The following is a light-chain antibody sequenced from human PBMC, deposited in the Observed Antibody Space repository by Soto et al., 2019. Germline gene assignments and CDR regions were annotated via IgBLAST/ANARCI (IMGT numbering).Light chain of an antibody. CDR2: AAS. CDR1: QSVSSTS. CDR3: QQYVGSPPTYT. V-gene: IGKV3-20*01. Sequence: EIVLTQSPGTLSLSPGERATLSCRASQSVSSTSLAWYQQKPGQAPRLLIYAASSRASGIPGRFSGSGSGTDFTLTISRLEPEDFAVYYCQQYVGSPPTYTFGQWTKLEIK. J-gene: IGKJ2*01.